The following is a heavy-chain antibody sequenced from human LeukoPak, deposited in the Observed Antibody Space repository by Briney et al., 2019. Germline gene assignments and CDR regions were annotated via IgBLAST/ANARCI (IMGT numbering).Heavy chain of an antibody. J-gene: IGHJ5*02. CDR1: GFTFRSYW. D-gene: IGHD3-3*01. V-gene: IGHV3-74*01. CDR3: ARDYDFLDP. CDR2: ISSDGSST. Sequence: GGSLRLSCAASGFTFRSYWMHWVRPAPGKGLVWVSRISSDGSSTSYADSVTGRFPISRDNAKNTLYLQMNSLRAEDTAVYYCARDYDFLDPRGQGTLVTVSS.